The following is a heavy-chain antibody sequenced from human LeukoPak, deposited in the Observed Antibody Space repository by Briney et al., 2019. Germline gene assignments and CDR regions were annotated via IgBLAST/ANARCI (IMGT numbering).Heavy chain of an antibody. CDR1: GDSIRSSHYY. CDR3: ARVPLTMEGSGSSFDY. J-gene: IGHJ4*02. V-gene: IGHV4-39*07. D-gene: IGHD3-10*01. CDR2: IYYSGNT. Sequence: PSETLSLTCTVSGDSIRSSHYYWGWIRQPPGKGLEWIGTIYYSGNTYYNPSLKSRVTISVDRSKNQFSLKLSSVTAADTAVYYCARVPLTMEGSGSSFDYWGQGTLVTVSS.